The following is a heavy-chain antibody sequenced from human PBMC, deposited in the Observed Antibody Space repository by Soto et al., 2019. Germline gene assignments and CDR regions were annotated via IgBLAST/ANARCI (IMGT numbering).Heavy chain of an antibody. Sequence: ASVKVSCKASGGTFSSYAISWVRQAPGQGLEWMGGIIPIFGTANYAQKFQGRVTITADESTSTAYMELSSLRSEDTAVYYCARDGDSSGYYIEYFQHWGQDTLVTVSS. D-gene: IGHD3-22*01. CDR3: ARDGDSSGYYIEYFQH. J-gene: IGHJ1*01. V-gene: IGHV1-69*13. CDR2: IIPIFGTA. CDR1: GGTFSSYA.